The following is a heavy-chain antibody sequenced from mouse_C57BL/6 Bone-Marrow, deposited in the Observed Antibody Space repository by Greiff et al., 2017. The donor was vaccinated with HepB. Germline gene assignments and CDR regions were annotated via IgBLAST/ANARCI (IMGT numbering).Heavy chain of an antibody. V-gene: IGHV1-43*01. CDR1: GYSFTGYY. CDR2: INPSTGGT. D-gene: IGHD3-2*02. J-gene: IGHJ3*01. CDR3: ARRDSSGFAY. Sequence: EVQLQQSGPELVKPGASVKISCKASGYSFTGYYMHWVKQSSEKSLEWIGEINPSTGGTSYNQKFKGKATLTVDKSSSTAYMQLKSLTSEDSAVYYCARRDSSGFAYWGQGTLVTVSA.